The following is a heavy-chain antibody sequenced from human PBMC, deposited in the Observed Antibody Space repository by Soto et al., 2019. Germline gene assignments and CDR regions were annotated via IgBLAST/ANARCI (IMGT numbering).Heavy chain of an antibody. J-gene: IGHJ6*02. CDR3: ARDTSGKGYYYHGMDV. Sequence: QVQLQESGPGLVKPSQTLSLTCTVSGGSVSSADYYWSWIRQHPGKGLEWIGYIYYSGSTYYNPSLKSRVTISVDTSKNQFSLNLSSVTAADKDVYYCARDTSGKGYYYHGMDVWGQGITVTVSS. D-gene: IGHD1-1*01. CDR1: GGSVSSADYY. V-gene: IGHV4-31*03. CDR2: IYYSGST.